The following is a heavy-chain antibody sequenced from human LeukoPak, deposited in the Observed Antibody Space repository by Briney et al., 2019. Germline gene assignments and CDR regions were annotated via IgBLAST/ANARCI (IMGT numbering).Heavy chain of an antibody. CDR2: IYYSGST. J-gene: IGHJ4*02. Sequence: SETLPLTCTVSGGSISSYYWSWIRQPPGKGLEWIGYIYYSGSTNYNPSLKSRVTISVDTSKNQFSLKLSSVTAADTAVYYCARESTTGTYYDYWGQGTLVTVSS. CDR3: ARESTTGTYYDY. V-gene: IGHV4-59*01. CDR1: GGSISSYY. D-gene: IGHD1-1*01.